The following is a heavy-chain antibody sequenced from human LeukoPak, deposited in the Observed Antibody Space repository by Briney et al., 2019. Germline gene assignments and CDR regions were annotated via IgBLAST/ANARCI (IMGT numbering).Heavy chain of an antibody. Sequence: SETLSLTCTVSGGSISSSSYYWRWIRQPPGKGLGWIGSIYYNVRTYYNPSLKSRVTISVDTSKNQFSLKLSSVTAADTAVYYCASHTAYSSSSPRSWFSHYGMDVWGQGTTVTVSS. D-gene: IGHD6-13*01. CDR1: GGSISSSSYY. V-gene: IGHV4-39*01. CDR3: ASHTAYSSSSPRSWFSHYGMDV. CDR2: IYYNVRT. J-gene: IGHJ6*02.